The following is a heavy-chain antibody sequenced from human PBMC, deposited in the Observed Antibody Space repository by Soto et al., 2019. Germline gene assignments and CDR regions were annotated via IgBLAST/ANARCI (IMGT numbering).Heavy chain of an antibody. D-gene: IGHD2-2*01. J-gene: IGHJ4*02. CDR1: GFTFSSYW. CDR2: IKQDGSEK. Sequence: VGSLRLSCAASGFTFSSYWMSWVRQAPGKGLEWVANIKQDGSEKYYVDSVKGRFTISRDNAKNSLYLQMNSLRAEDTAVYYCARRKYCSSTSCYGSYYFDYWGQGTLVTVS. V-gene: IGHV3-7*03. CDR3: ARRKYCSSTSCYGSYYFDY.